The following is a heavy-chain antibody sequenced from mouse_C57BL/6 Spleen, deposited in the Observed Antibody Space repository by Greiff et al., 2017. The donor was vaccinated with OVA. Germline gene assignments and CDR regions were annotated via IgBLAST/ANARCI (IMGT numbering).Heavy chain of an antibody. J-gene: IGHJ2*01. D-gene: IGHD2-5*01. CDR2: ISSGSSTI. CDR3: ARKVFYSNYGYYFDY. CDR1: GFTFSDYG. Sequence: EVQGVESGGGLVKPGGSLKLSCAASGFTFSDYGMHWVRQAPEKGLEWVAYISSGSSTIYYADTVKGRCTITRDNAKNTLFMQMTSLRTEDTAMFYCARKVFYSNYGYYFDYWGQGTTLTVSS. V-gene: IGHV5-17*01.